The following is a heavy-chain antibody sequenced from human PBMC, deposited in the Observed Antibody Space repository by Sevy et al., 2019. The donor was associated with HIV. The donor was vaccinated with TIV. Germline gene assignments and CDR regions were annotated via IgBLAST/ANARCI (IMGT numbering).Heavy chain of an antibody. CDR1: GYTFSNYW. D-gene: IGHD2-2*01. CDR2: IYPGDSVT. J-gene: IGHJ4*02. Sequence: GESLKISCKGSGYTFSNYWIGWVRQMPGKGLEWMGVIYPGDSVTRYSPTFQGQVTMSGDKTTSTAYLQWSGLKTSDTAIYYCARYPIVVVPAAEYYFDYWGQGTLVTVSS. V-gene: IGHV5-51*01. CDR3: ARYPIVVVPAAEYYFDY.